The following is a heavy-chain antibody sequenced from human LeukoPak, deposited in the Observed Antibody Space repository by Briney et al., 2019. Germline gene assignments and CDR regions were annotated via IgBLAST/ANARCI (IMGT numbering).Heavy chain of an antibody. J-gene: IGHJ4*02. V-gene: IGHV3-30*03. CDR2: ISYDGSNK. CDR1: GFTFSSYG. CDR3: ARLQRYYDSSGYFFDS. D-gene: IGHD3-22*01. Sequence: GGSLRLSCAASGFTFSSYGMHWVRQAPGKGLEWVAVISYDGSNKYYADSVKGRFTISRDNAKNTLYLQMNSLRAEDTAVYYCARLQRYYDSSGYFFDSWGQGTLVTVSS.